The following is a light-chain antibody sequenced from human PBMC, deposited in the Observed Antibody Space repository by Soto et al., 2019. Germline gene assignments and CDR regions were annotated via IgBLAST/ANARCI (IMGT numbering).Light chain of an antibody. Sequence: SALTQPPSASWSPGQSVTISCTGTSSDVGAYDYVSWYQQHPGEAPKLMIYEVTKRPSGVPDRFSGSKSGNTASLTVSGLQTEDEADYYCSSFANSNNFVFGTGTKVTVL. V-gene: IGLV2-8*01. CDR3: SSFANSNNFV. CDR1: SSDVGAYDY. J-gene: IGLJ1*01. CDR2: EVT.